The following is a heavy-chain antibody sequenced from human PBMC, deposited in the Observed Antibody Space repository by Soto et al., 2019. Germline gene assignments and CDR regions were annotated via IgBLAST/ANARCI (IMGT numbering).Heavy chain of an antibody. CDR1: EFDFSNYA. V-gene: IGHV3-23*01. D-gene: IGHD1-26*01. Sequence: GTLRLTCAVSEFDFSNYAMSWVRQAPGKGLDWVSHITATGATTYYADPVKSRFAISRENSKNTLYLHTIAPMVEDTAIFFCAKDCASGSGACYDSWGQGTLVTVSS. CDR3: AKDCASGSGACYDS. J-gene: IGHJ4*02. CDR2: ITATGATT.